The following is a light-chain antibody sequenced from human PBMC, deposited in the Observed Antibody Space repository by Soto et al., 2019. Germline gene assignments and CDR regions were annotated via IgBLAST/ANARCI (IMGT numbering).Light chain of an antibody. CDR1: QSVSSN. V-gene: IGKV3-15*01. J-gene: IGKJ4*01. CDR3: QQYDDPFT. Sequence: EIVMTQSPATLSVSPGERATLSCRASQSVSSNLAWYQQKPGQTPKLLIYVASTRATGIPARFSGSGSGTEFTLTISSLQSEDFATYYCQQYDDPFTFGGGTKVEIK. CDR2: VAS.